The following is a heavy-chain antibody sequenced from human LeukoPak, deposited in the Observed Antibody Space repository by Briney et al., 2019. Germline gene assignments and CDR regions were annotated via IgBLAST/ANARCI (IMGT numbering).Heavy chain of an antibody. J-gene: IGHJ4*02. CDR1: GFTFSDHC. CDR3: ARAPEWLIFDY. Sequence: PGGSLRLSCAASGFTFSDHCMDWIRQAPGKGLEWVGRSRNKAGSYTAEYAASVKGRITISRDDSKNLLYLQMNSLRAEDTAVYYCARAPEWLIFDYWGQGTLVTVSS. D-gene: IGHD6-19*01. CDR2: SRNKAGSYTA. V-gene: IGHV3-72*01.